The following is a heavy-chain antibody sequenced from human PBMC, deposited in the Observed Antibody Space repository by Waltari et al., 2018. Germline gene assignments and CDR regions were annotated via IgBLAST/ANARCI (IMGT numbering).Heavy chain of an antibody. CDR3: ARSDIVATIGSY. CDR2: IYYSGST. J-gene: IGHJ4*02. V-gene: IGHV4-59*01. D-gene: IGHD5-12*01. CDR1: GGSISRYY. Sequence: QVQLQESGPGLVKPSETLSLTCTVSGGSISRYYWSWVRQPPGKGLEWIGYIYYSGSTNYNPSLKSRVTISVDTSKNQFSLKLSSVTAADTAVYYCARSDIVATIGSYWGQGTLVTVSS.